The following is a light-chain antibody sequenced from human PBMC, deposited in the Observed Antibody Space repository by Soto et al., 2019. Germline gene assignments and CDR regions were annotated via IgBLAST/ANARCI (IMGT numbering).Light chain of an antibody. J-gene: IGKJ5*01. CDR1: QRLSASD. V-gene: IGKV3-11*01. Sequence: NVLTQSPATLSLSPGERATLSCRASQRLSASDIAWYQQKPGQAPRLLIYDASNGATGIPARFSGSGSGTDFTLTISSLEPEDFAVYYCQQRSNWPPITFGQGTRLEIK. CDR3: QQRSNWPPIT. CDR2: DAS.